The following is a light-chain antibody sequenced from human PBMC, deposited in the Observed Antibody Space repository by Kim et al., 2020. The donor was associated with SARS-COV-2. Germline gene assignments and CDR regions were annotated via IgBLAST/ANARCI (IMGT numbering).Light chain of an antibody. Sequence: EIVLTQSPGTLSLSPGERATLSCRASQSISSSYLAWYQQKPGQAPRLLIYGASSRATGIPDRFSGSGSGTDFTLTISRLEPEDFAVYYCQKYGSSPITFGGGTKGDIK. J-gene: IGKJ4*01. V-gene: IGKV3-20*01. CDR2: GAS. CDR3: QKYGSSPIT. CDR1: QSISSSY.